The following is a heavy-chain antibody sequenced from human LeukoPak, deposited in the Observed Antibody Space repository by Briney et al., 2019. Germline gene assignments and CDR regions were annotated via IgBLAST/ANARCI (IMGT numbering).Heavy chain of an antibody. V-gene: IGHV3-66*01. CDR2: IYSGGST. D-gene: IGHD3-10*01. CDR3: ARGSITMVRGVIITAPLDY. CDR1: GFTFSSYA. J-gene: IGHJ4*02. Sequence: PGGSLRLSCAASGFTFSSYAMSWVRQAPGKGLEWVSVIYSGGSTYYADSVKGRFTISRDNSKNTLYLQMNSLRAEDTAVYYCARGSITMVRGVIITAPLDYWGQGTLVTVSS.